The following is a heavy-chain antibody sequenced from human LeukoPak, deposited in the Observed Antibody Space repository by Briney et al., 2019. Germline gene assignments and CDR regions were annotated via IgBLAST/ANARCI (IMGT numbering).Heavy chain of an antibody. V-gene: IGHV4-34*01. D-gene: IGHD4-23*01. CDR3: ARADPYGGNSADDY. CDR2: INHSGST. CDR1: GGSFIGYY. Sequence: PSETLSLTCAVYGGSFIGYYWSWIRQPPGKVLERIGEINHSGSTNYNPSLKSRVPISVDTSKNQFSLKLSSVTAADTAVYYCARADPYGGNSADDYWGQGTLVTVSS. J-gene: IGHJ4*02.